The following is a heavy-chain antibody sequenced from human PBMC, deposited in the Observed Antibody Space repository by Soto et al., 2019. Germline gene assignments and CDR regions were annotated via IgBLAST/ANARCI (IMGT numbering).Heavy chain of an antibody. Sequence: QVQLVQSGAEMKKPGASVKVSCKASGYTFPSYGISWVRQAPGQGLEWMGWISAYNGNTHFAQKFQGRVTMTTDTSTTTAYMELRSLRADDTAVYYCARTPEGGSSPLWGQGTLVTVSS. CDR1: GYTFPSYG. CDR2: ISAYNGNT. D-gene: IGHD1-26*01. CDR3: ARTPEGGSSPL. V-gene: IGHV1-18*01. J-gene: IGHJ4*02.